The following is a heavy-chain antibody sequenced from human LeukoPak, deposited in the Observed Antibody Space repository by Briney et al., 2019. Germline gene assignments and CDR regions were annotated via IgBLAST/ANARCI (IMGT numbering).Heavy chain of an antibody. V-gene: IGHV1-2*06. CDR2: INTNSGGT. Sequence: ASVKVPCKASGYSITGYYMHWVRQAPGQGLEWMGRINTNSGGTDYGQKFRGRVTMTRDTSTNTAYLDVRRLRSDDTATYYCARGNYFDSSGVDAFDPWGQGTKVTVSS. CDR3: ARGNYFDSSGVDAFDP. D-gene: IGHD3-22*01. CDR1: GYSITGYY. J-gene: IGHJ3*01.